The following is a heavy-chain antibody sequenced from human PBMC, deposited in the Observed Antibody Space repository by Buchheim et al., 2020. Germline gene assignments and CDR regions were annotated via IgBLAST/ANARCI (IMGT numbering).Heavy chain of an antibody. J-gene: IGHJ6*02. V-gene: IGHV1-18*01. D-gene: IGHD3-9*01. Sequence: VQLVQSGGEVRKPGASVKVSCRTAGYTFSSYGVTWVRQAPGRGLEWLGWISAHNGMTLYAQKVQGRVSMTTERSTTTGFLELRSLTSDDTGVYYCARDFYDILTGPSYGMDVWGQGTT. CDR3: ARDFYDILTGPSYGMDV. CDR2: ISAHNGMT. CDR1: GYTFSSYG.